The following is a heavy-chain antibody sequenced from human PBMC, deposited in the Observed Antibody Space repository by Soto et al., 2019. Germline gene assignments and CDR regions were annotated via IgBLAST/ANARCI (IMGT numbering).Heavy chain of an antibody. CDR1: GGSISSGGYY. J-gene: IGHJ4*02. CDR3: ARDRRVAADKALDY. CDR2: IYYSGST. V-gene: IGHV4-31*03. Sequence: PSETLSLTCTVSGGSISSGGYYWSWIRQHPGKGLEWIGYIYYSGSTYYNTSLKSRVTISVDTSKNQFSLKLSSVTAADTAVYYCARDRRVAADKALDYWGQGTLVTVSS. D-gene: IGHD6-25*01.